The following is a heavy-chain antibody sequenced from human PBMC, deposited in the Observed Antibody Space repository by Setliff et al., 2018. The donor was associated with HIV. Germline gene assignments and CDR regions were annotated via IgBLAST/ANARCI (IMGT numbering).Heavy chain of an antibody. J-gene: IGHJ4*02. Sequence: SETLSLTCTVSGDSIRGYYWRGIRQPPGKGLEWMGYVFYTGFAAYNPSLKSRLTISVDTSKSQFSLTLTSVTAADTAVYYCARQMPIPGIAITPVDYWGQGALVTVSS. CDR1: GDSIRGYY. CDR2: VFYTGFA. V-gene: IGHV4-59*08. CDR3: ARQMPIPGIAITPVDY. D-gene: IGHD5-12*01.